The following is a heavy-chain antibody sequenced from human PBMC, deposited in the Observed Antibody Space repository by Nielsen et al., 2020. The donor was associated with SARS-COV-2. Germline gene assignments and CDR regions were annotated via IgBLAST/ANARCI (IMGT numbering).Heavy chain of an antibody. CDR1: GFTFSSYG. Sequence: GESLKISCAASGFTFSSYGMHWVRQAPGKGLEWVAVISYDGSNKYYADSVKGRFTISRDNSKNPLYLQMNSLRAEDTAVYYCAKDGPRVNSGSYAYYYYMDVWGKGTTVTVSS. D-gene: IGHD1-26*01. CDR3: AKDGPRVNSGSYAYYYYMDV. CDR2: ISYDGSNK. J-gene: IGHJ6*03. V-gene: IGHV3-30*18.